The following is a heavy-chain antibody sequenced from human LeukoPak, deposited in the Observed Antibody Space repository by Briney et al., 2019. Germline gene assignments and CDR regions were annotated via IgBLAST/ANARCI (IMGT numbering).Heavy chain of an antibody. CDR3: AISESCSGGSCYSPFYYYYYGMDV. CDR2: INPTSGGT. V-gene: IGHV1-2*02. D-gene: IGHD2-15*01. Sequence: ASVKVSCLASRYTLTGYYMHWVRQAPGKGLEWMGWINPTSGGTNYAQKFQGRVTMTRDTSISTAYMELSRLRSDDTAVYYCAISESCSGGSCYSPFYYYYYGMDVWGQGTTVTVSS. J-gene: IGHJ6*02. CDR1: RYTLTGYY.